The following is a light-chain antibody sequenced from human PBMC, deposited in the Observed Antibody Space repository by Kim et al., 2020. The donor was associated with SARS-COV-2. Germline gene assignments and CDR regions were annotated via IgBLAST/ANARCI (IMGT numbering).Light chain of an antibody. V-gene: IGLV2-14*03. CDR1: SSDVGGYNY. CDR2: DVS. Sequence: QSALTQPAPVSGSPGQSITISCTGTSSDVGGYNYVSWYQQHPGKAPKLMIYDVSNRPSGVSNRFSGSKSGNTASLTISGLQAEDEADYYCSSYTSSSVVFGGGTQLTVL. J-gene: IGLJ2*01. CDR3: SSYTSSSVV.